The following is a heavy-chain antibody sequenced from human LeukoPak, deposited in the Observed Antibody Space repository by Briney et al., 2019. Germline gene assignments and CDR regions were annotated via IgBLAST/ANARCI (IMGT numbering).Heavy chain of an antibody. J-gene: IGHJ4*02. Sequence: PSETLSLTCTVSGGSISSYSWSWIRQPPGKGLEWIAYIYYSGSTNYNPSLKSRVTISMDTSKNQFSLKLSSVTAADTAVYYCARYSSGWYKGFDYWGQGTLVTVSS. CDR3: ARYSSGWYKGFDY. CDR1: GGSISSYS. D-gene: IGHD6-19*01. CDR2: IYYSGST. V-gene: IGHV4-59*08.